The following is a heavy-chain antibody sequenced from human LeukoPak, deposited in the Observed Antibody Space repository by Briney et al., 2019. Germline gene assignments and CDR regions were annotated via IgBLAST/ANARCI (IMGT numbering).Heavy chain of an antibody. CDR1: GGSISSYY. Sequence: PSETLSLTCTVSGGSISSYYWSWIRQPPGKGLEWIGYIYYSGSTNYNPSLKSRVTISVDTSKNQFSLKLSSVTAADTAVYYCARVIVVPAAYFAYWGQGTLVTVSS. V-gene: IGHV4-59*12. D-gene: IGHD2-2*01. CDR3: ARVIVVPAAYFAY. J-gene: IGHJ4*02. CDR2: IYYSGST.